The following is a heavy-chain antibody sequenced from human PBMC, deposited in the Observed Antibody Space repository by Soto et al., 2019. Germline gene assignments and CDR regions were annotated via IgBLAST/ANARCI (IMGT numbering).Heavy chain of an antibody. V-gene: IGHV4-4*02. CDR3: ARDSPSIVVVPAAIKAPYYYYGMDV. CDR2: IYHSGST. CDR1: GGSISSSNW. J-gene: IGHJ6*02. Sequence: SETLSLTCAVSGGSISSSNWWSWVRQPPGKGLEWIGEIYHSGSTNYNPSLKSRVTISVDKSKNQFSLKPSSVTAADTAVYYCARDSPSIVVVPAAIKAPYYYYGMDVWGQGTTVTVSS. D-gene: IGHD2-2*02.